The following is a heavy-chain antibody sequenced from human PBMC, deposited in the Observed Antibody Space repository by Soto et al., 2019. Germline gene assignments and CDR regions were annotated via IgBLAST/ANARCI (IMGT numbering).Heavy chain of an antibody. Sequence: QVQLVQSGAEVEKPGSSVKVSCKASGGTFSSYAISWVRQAPGQGLECMGGIIPISGTANYAQKFQGRVTITADESTSTAYMELSSLRSEDTAVYYCARSQGSSTSLEIYYYYYYGMDVWGQGTTVTVSS. V-gene: IGHV1-69*01. CDR3: ARSQGSSTSLEIYYYYYYGMDV. J-gene: IGHJ6*02. CDR2: IIPISGTA. D-gene: IGHD2-2*01. CDR1: GGTFSSYA.